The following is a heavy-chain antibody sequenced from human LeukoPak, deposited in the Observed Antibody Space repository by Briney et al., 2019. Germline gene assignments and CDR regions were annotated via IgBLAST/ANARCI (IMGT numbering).Heavy chain of an antibody. J-gene: IGHJ4*02. CDR1: GFTFKIYG. CDR3: AKDATARISTWDHIDS. V-gene: IGHV3-23*01. D-gene: IGHD1-14*01. Sequence: GGSLRISCVASGFTFKIYGMSCGRQAPGKGLGSGSSVGAGADIHYGDSVKCRFTVSRDDAKNTVYLQMNSLRVEDTARYFCAKDATARISTWDHIDSCGQESLVSVSS. CDR2: VGAGADI.